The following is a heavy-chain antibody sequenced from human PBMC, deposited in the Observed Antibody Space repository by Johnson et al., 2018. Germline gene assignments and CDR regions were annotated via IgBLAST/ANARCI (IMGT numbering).Heavy chain of an antibody. CDR2: ISYDVSNK. D-gene: IGHD4-23*01. J-gene: IGHJ3*02. CDR3: AKYHDGNSGAFDI. V-gene: IGHV3-30*18. Sequence: QVQLVESGGGVVQXGRSLRLSCAASGFSFSNYGMHWVRQAPGKGLEWVAVISYDVSNKYSADSVKGRFTISRDNSKNTLYLQMNSLRTQDTAVHYCAKYHDGNSGAFDIWGQGTMVTVSS. CDR1: GFSFSNYG.